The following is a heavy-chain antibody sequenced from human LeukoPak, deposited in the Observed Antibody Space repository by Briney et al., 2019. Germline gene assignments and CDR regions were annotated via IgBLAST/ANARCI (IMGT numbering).Heavy chain of an antibody. CDR3: AREVPAAYYYFDY. CDR2: IYTSGST. V-gene: IGHV4-61*02. CDR1: GGSISSGSYY. J-gene: IGHJ4*02. D-gene: IGHD2-2*01. Sequence: SETLSLTCTASGGSISSGSYYWSWIRQPAGKGLEWIGRIYTSGSTNYNPSLKSRVTISVDTSKNQFSLKLSSVTAADTAVYYCAREVPAAYYYFDYWGQGTLVTVSS.